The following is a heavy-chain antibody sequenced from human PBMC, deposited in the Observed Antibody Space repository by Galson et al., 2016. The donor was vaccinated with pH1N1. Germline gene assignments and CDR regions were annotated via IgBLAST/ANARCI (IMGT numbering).Heavy chain of an antibody. J-gene: IGHJ5*01. CDR3: TIDEEFSGLWDS. V-gene: IGHV3-15*07. CDR1: GFTFSNVW. CDR2: IKSRTDGGTT. Sequence: SLRLSCAASGFTFSNVWMNWVRQAPGKGLEWVGRIKSRTDGGTTDYAAPVKARFTISRDDSKNTRYLQMNSLKTEDTGVYYCTIDEEFSGLWDSWGQGTLVTVSS. D-gene: IGHD5-12*01.